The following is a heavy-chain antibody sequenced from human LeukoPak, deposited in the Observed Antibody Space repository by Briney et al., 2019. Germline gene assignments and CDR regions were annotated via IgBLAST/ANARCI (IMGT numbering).Heavy chain of an antibody. J-gene: IGHJ4*02. Sequence: SETLSLTCTVSGGSISSGGYYWSWIRQPPGKGLEWIGSIFYSGIIYYNPSLKSRITISVDTSKNQFSLKLSSVTAADTAVYYCARHIVGGSYFDYWGQGTLVTVSS. CDR3: ARHIVGGSYFDY. CDR1: GGSISSGGYY. CDR2: IFYSGII. D-gene: IGHD1-26*01. V-gene: IGHV4-39*01.